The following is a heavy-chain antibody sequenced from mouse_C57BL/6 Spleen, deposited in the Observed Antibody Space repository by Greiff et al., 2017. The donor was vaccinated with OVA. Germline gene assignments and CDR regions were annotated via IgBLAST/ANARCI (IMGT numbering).Heavy chain of an antibody. CDR1: GFTFSDYY. CDR2: INYDGSST. V-gene: IGHV5-16*01. Sequence: DVKLVESAGGLVQPGSSMKLSCTASGFTFSDYYMAWVRQVPEKGLEWVANINYDGSSTYYLDSLKSRFIISRDNAKNILYLQMSSLKSEDTATYYCARGGHFDYWGQGTTLTVSS. CDR3: ARGGHFDY. J-gene: IGHJ2*01.